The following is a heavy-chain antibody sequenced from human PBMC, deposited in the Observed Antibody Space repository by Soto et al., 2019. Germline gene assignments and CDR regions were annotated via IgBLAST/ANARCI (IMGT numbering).Heavy chain of an antibody. D-gene: IGHD5-18*01. J-gene: IGHJ6*02. Sequence: QVQLVQCGAEVKKPGASVKVSCKASGYTCTSYGISWVRQARGQGLEWMGWISAYNGNTNYAQKLQGRVTMTTDTSTYTAYMDLRSLRSDDTAVYYCARILRDTAMVYGMDVWGQGTTVTVSS. CDR1: GYTCTSYG. CDR3: ARILRDTAMVYGMDV. V-gene: IGHV1-18*01. CDR2: ISAYNGNT.